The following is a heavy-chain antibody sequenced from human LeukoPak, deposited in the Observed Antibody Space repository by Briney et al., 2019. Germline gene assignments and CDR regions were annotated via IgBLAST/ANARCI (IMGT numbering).Heavy chain of an antibody. J-gene: IGHJ4*02. D-gene: IGHD4-11*01. CDR3: ARSRRSRYSNYVDS. CDR1: GGSISTSNYY. V-gene: IGHV4-39*07. CDR2: IFYSGST. Sequence: MSSETLSLTCTVSGGSISTSNYYWGWIRQPPGKGLEWIGNIFYSGSTYYSPSLRSRVTISLDTSKNQFSLKLSSVTAADTAVYYCARSRRSRYSNYVDSRGQGNLVTVSS.